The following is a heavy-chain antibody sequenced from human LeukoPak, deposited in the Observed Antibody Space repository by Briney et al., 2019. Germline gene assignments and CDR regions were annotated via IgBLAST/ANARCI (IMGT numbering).Heavy chain of an antibody. J-gene: IGHJ3*02. V-gene: IGHV1-2*02. CDR3: AIGYSYGTEAFDI. CDR2: INPNSGGT. CDR1: GYTFTGYY. Sequence: ASVKVSCKASGYTFTGYYMHWVRQAPGQGLEWMGWINPNSGGTNYAQKFQGRATMTRDTSISTAYMELSRLRSDDTAVYYCAIGYSYGTEAFDIWGQGTMVTVSS. D-gene: IGHD5-18*01.